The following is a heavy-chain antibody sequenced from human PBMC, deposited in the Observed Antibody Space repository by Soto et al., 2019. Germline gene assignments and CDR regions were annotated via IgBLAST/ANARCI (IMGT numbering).Heavy chain of an antibody. D-gene: IGHD6-19*01. CDR1: GGSISSYY. CDR3: ARYSSGWYYYYYGMDV. J-gene: IGHJ6*02. CDR2: IYYSGST. V-gene: IGHV4-59*12. Sequence: PSETLSLTCTVSGGSISSYYWSWIRQPPGKGLEWIGYIYYSGSTNYNPSLKSRVTISVDASKNQFSLKLSSVTAADTAVYYCARYSSGWYYYYYGMDVWGQGTTVT.